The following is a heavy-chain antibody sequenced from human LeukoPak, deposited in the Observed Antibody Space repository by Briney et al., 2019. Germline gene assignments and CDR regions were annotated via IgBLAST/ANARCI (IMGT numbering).Heavy chain of an antibody. CDR2: ISGSGT. CDR3: ARDPNGDYIGAFDM. Sequence: GGSLRLSCATSGFTFRSYAMIWVRQAPERGLQWVSGISGSGTYYADFAEGRFTISRDNFKNTLYLQMNSLRAEDTATYYCARDPNGDYIGAFDMWGQGTMVTVS. CDR1: GFTFRSYA. J-gene: IGHJ3*02. V-gene: IGHV3-23*01. D-gene: IGHD4-17*01.